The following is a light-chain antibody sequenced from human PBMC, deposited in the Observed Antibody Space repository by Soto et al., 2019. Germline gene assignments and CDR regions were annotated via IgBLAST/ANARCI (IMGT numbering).Light chain of an antibody. CDR3: QQYGSSPRT. V-gene: IGKV3-20*01. Sequence: EIVLTQSPGTVSLSPGERATLSCRASQSVSSSYLAWYQQKPGQAPRLLIYGASSRATGIPDRFSGSGSGTDFTLTISRLEPEDFAVYYCQQYGSSPRTFGQRSKADIK. J-gene: IGKJ1*01. CDR2: GAS. CDR1: QSVSSSY.